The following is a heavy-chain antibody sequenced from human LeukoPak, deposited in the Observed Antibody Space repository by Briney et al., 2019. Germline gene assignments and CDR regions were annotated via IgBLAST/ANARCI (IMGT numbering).Heavy chain of an antibody. CDR3: AIISGWYFDPTDY. CDR2: ISGSGGST. D-gene: IGHD6-19*01. J-gene: IGHJ4*02. CDR1: GFTFSSYA. Sequence: PGGSLRLSCAASGFTFSSYARSWVRQAPGKGLEWVSAISGSGGSTYYADSVKGRFTISRDNSKNTLYLQMNSLRAEDTAVYYCAIISGWYFDPTDYWGQGTLVTVSS. V-gene: IGHV3-23*01.